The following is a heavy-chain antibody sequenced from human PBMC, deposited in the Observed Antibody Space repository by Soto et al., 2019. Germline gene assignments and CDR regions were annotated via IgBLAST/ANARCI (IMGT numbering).Heavy chain of an antibody. Sequence: EVQLVESGGGLVQPGGSLRLSCAASGFTFSSYWMHWVRQAPGKGLVWVSRINSDGSSTSYADSVKGRFTMSRDNAKNTLYRQMNSLRAEDTAVYYCARGGRVVVAAKDHYYYYMDVWGKGTTVTVSS. D-gene: IGHD2-15*01. CDR1: GFTFSSYW. CDR3: ARGGRVVVAAKDHYYYYMDV. CDR2: INSDGSST. J-gene: IGHJ6*03. V-gene: IGHV3-74*01.